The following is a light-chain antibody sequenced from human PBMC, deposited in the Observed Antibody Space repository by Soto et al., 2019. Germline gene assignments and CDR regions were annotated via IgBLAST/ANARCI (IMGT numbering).Light chain of an antibody. CDR1: SSDVGGYDY. CDR2: DVT. V-gene: IGLV2-14*01. CDR3: STYTSSSTYV. Sequence: QSALTQPASVSGSPGQSVTISCTGTSSDVGGYDYVSWYQHYPGKAPKLAIYDVTYRPSGVSDRFSGPKSAHTPSLPISGLHPEEEADYYCSTYTSSSTYVFGTGTKVTVL. J-gene: IGLJ1*01.